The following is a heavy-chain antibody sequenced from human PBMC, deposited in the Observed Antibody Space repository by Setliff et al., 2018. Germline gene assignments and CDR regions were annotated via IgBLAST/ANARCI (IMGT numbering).Heavy chain of an antibody. Sequence: PSETLSLTCTVSGGSISSYYWSWIRQPAGKGLEWIGHIYIGGSANYNPSLKSRVTMSRDTSKNQFSLKLNSVTAADMAVYYCAREQWLDQPGYYYMDVWAKGTTVTVSS. CDR2: IYIGGSA. CDR1: GGSISSYY. CDR3: AREQWLDQPGYYYMDV. D-gene: IGHD6-19*01. J-gene: IGHJ6*03. V-gene: IGHV4-4*07.